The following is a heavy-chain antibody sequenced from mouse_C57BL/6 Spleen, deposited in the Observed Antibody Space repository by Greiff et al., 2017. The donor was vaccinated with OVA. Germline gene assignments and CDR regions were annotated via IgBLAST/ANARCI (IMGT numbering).Heavy chain of an antibody. CDR3: ARRSEGGYGKENYFDY. D-gene: IGHD2-10*02. CDR2: IDPSDSYT. Sequence: QVQLKQPGAELVKPGASVKLSCKASGYTFTSYWMQWVKQRPGQGLEWIGEIDPSDSYTNYNQKFKGKATLTVDTSSSTAYMQLSSLTSEDSAVYYCARRSEGGYGKENYFDYWGQGTTLTVSS. V-gene: IGHV1-50*01. J-gene: IGHJ2*01. CDR1: GYTFTSYW.